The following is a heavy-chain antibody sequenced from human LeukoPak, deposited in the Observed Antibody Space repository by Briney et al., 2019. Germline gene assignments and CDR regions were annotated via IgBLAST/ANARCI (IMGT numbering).Heavy chain of an antibody. Sequence: GGSLRLSCAASEFTFSRDWMHWVRQAPGKGLVWVSRINSDGSSTNYADSMKGRFTISRDNAKNTLFLQMNSLRAEDTAVYYCARALGSYFDYWGQGTLVTVSS. J-gene: IGHJ4*02. CDR1: EFTFSRDW. CDR3: ARALGSYFDY. D-gene: IGHD1-26*01. CDR2: INSDGSST. V-gene: IGHV3-74*01.